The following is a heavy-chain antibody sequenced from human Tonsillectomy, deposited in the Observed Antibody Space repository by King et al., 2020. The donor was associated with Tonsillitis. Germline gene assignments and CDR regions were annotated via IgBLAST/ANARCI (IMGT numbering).Heavy chain of an antibody. CDR3: AKDFETTGTTGWFDP. Sequence: VQLVESGGGVVQPGGSLRLSCAASGFTFSSYGMHWVRQAPGKGLEWVAFIRYDGSNKYYADSVKGRFTISRDNSKNTLYLQMNSLRAEDTAVYYCAKDFETTGTTGWFDPWGQGTPVTVSS. CDR2: IRYDGSNK. V-gene: IGHV3-30*02. D-gene: IGHD1-1*01. CDR1: GFTFSSYG. J-gene: IGHJ5*02.